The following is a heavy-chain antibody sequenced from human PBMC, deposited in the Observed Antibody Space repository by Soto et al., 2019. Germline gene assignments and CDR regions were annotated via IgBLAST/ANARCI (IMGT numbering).Heavy chain of an antibody. CDR3: ARDLEEYSSSWRTYYYYYYGMDV. CDR2: IYTSGST. D-gene: IGHD6-13*01. V-gene: IGHV4-4*07. CDR1: GGSISSYY. Sequence: SETLSLTCTVSGGSISSYYWSWIRQPAGKGLEWIGRIYTSGSTNYNPSLKSRVTMSVDTSKNQFSLKLSSVTAADTAAYYCARDLEEYSSSWRTYYYYYYGMDVWGQGTTVTVSS. J-gene: IGHJ6*02.